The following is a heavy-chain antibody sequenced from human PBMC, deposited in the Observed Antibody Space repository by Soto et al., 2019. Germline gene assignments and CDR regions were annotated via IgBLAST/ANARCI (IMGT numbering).Heavy chain of an antibody. V-gene: IGHV3-7*05. D-gene: IGHD2-15*01. CDR3: AKDLKKVVAGGFSRNASDY. Sequence: LIPSYPASEFTCRGSEMRSPCQASRKELEWVANIKRDGRETYYLDSVKGRFTISRDNAKNSLYLQMNSLRAEDTAVYYCAKDLKKVVAGGFSRNASDYWGQGTLVTVSS. CDR1: EFTCRGSE. CDR2: IKRDGRET. J-gene: IGHJ4*02.